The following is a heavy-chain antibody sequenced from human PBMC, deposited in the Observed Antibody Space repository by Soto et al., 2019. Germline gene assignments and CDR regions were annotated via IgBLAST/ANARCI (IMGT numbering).Heavy chain of an antibody. D-gene: IGHD3-16*01. CDR3: ARDPLGYYGMDV. J-gene: IGHJ6*02. CDR1: GFSLSTSGMR. CDR2: IDWDDDK. Sequence: ESGPTLVNPTQTLTLTCTVSGFSLSTSGMRVSWIRQPPGKALEWLARIDWDDDKFYSTSLKTRLTISKDTSKNQVVLTMTNMDPVDTATYYCARDPLGYYGMDVWGQGTTVTVSS. V-gene: IGHV2-70*04.